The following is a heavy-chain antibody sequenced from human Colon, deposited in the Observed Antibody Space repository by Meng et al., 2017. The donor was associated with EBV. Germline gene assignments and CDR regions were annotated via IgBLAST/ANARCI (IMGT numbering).Heavy chain of an antibody. CDR2: IYHSGST. V-gene: IGHV4-39*01. Sequence: QLQAAGHGLVNPSEVLSLTCSVAWGSISSSHYYWGWVRQPPGKGLQWIGTIYHSGSTSYNPSLQSRVTMFVDTSKNQFSLMLTSVTATDTAVYYCARRRGGSGRDCWGQGTLVTVSS. CDR3: ARRRGGSGRDC. CDR1: WGSISSSHYY. D-gene: IGHD3-10*01. J-gene: IGHJ4*02.